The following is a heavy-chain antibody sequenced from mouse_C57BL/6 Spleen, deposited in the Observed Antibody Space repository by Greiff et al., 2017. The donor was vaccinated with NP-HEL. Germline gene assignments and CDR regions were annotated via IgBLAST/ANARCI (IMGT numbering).Heavy chain of an antibody. CDR1: GYTFTDYE. Sequence: VQLQQSGAELVRPGASVTLSCKASGYTFTDYEMHWVKQTPVHGLEWIGAIDPETGGTAYNQKFKGKAILTADKSSSTAYMELRSLTSEDSAVYYCTRSWDYDGDAMDYWGQGTSVTVSS. J-gene: IGHJ4*01. D-gene: IGHD2-4*01. CDR2: IDPETGGT. V-gene: IGHV1-15*01. CDR3: TRSWDYDGDAMDY.